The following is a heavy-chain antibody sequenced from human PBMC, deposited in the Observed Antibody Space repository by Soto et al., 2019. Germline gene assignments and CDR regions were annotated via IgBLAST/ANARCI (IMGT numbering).Heavy chain of an antibody. Sequence: PSETLSLTCAVSGGSISSDYYSWSWIRQPPGKGLEWIGYISHSGSTNYNPSPKSRVTISVDTSKNQFSLKLSSVTAADTAVYYCARAYGSGSYLPSSWFDPWGQGTLVTVSS. D-gene: IGHD3-10*01. CDR2: ISHSGST. CDR3: ARAYGSGSYLPSSWFDP. V-gene: IGHV4-30-2*01. J-gene: IGHJ5*02. CDR1: GGSISSDYYS.